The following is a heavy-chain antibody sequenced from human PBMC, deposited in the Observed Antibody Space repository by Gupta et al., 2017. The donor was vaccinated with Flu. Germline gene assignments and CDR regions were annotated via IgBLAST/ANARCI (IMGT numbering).Heavy chain of an antibody. CDR2: ISSSSSTI. CDR1: SYS. CDR3: ASMGGSYFRWYFDL. J-gene: IGHJ2*01. Sequence: SYSMNWVRQAPGKGLEWVSYISSSSSTIYYADAVKGRFTISRDNAKNALYLQMKRMRAEDTAVYYCASMGGSYFRWYFDLWGRGTMVTVSS. D-gene: IGHD1-26*01. V-gene: IGHV3-48*01.